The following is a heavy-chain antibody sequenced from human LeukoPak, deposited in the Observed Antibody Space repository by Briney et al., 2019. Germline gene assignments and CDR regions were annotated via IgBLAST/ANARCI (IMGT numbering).Heavy chain of an antibody. CDR2: ISSSSSYI. J-gene: IGHJ4*02. Sequence: PGGSLRLSCAASGFTFSSYSMNWVRQAPGKGLEWVSSISSSSSYIYYAESVKGRFTISRDNAKNSLYLQMNSLRAEDTAVYYCARDARYCSGGSCCDYWGQGTLVTVSS. CDR3: ARDARYCSGGSCCDY. D-gene: IGHD2-15*01. CDR1: GFTFSSYS. V-gene: IGHV3-21*01.